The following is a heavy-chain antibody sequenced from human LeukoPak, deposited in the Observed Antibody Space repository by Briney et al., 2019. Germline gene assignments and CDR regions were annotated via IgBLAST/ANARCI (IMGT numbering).Heavy chain of an antibody. V-gene: IGHV1-2*02. CDR3: ARGEGYCSSTSCYTTFDY. CDR2: INPNSGGT. CDR1: GYTFTGYY. Sequence: ASVKVSCKASGYTFTGYYMHWVRQAPGQVLEWMGWINPNSGGTNYAQKFQGRVTMTRDTSISAAYMELSRLRSDDTAVYYCARGEGYCSSTSCYTTFDYWGQGTLVTVSS. D-gene: IGHD2-2*02. J-gene: IGHJ4*02.